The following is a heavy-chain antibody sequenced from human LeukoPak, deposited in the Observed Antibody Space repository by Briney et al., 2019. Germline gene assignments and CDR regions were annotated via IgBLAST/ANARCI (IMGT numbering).Heavy chain of an antibody. CDR3: AKVEQQLVLGYFDY. J-gene: IGHJ4*02. Sequence: PGASLRLSCAASGFTFSSYAMGWVRQAPGKGLEWVSAISGSGGSTYYADSVKGRFTISRDNSKNTLYLQMNSLRAEDTAVYYCAKVEQQLVLGYFDYWGQGTLVTVSS. CDR2: ISGSGGST. D-gene: IGHD6-13*01. CDR1: GFTFSSYA. V-gene: IGHV3-23*01.